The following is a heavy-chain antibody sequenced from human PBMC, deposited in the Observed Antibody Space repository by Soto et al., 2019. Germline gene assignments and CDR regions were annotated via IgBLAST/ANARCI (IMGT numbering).Heavy chain of an antibody. Sequence: PVGSLRLSCVASGFTVSSNYMGWVRQTPGKGLEWVSSIYSDDSAYYADSVKGRFTISRGTSKNTVYLQLTTLGVEDTAVYFCARVVTYDINGYLYYPYYFDFWGQGTLVTVSS. D-gene: IGHD3-22*01. CDR3: ARVVTYDINGYLYYPYYFDF. J-gene: IGHJ4*02. CDR2: IYSDDSA. CDR1: GFTVSSNY. V-gene: IGHV3-53*01.